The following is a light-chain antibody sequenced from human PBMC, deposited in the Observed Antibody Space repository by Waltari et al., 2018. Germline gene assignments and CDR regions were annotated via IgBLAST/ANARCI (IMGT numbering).Light chain of an antibody. CDR3: QQYYNTPFT. CDR1: LSVLYSSNNKNY. J-gene: IGKJ3*01. Sequence: DIVMTQSPDSLAVSLGERATINCKSSLSVLYSSNNKNYLTWYQKKPGQPPKLLISWASTRESGVPDRFSGSGSGTDFTLTISSLQAEDVAVYYCQQYYNTPFTFGPGTKVDVK. CDR2: WAS. V-gene: IGKV4-1*01.